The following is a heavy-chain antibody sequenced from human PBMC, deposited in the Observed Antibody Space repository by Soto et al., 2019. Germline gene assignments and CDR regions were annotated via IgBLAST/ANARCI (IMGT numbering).Heavy chain of an antibody. CDR2: IYPGDSDT. Sequence: GESLKISCKGSGYSFTSYWIGWVRQMPGKGLEWMGIIYPGDSDTRYSPSFQGQVTLSADKSISTAYLQWSSLKASDTAMYYCARHAGSYYYYYYMDVWGKGAPVTVSS. J-gene: IGHJ6*03. CDR3: ARHAGSYYYYYYMDV. D-gene: IGHD1-1*01. V-gene: IGHV5-51*01. CDR1: GYSFTSYW.